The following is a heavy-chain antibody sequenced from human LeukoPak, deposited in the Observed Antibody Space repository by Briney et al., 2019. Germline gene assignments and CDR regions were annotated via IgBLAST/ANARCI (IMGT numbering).Heavy chain of an antibody. Sequence: PGRSLRLSCAASGFTFSSYAMHWVRQAPGKGLEWVAVISYDGSNKYYADSVKGRFTISRDNSKNTLYLQMNSLRAEDTAVYYCARGRYYGMDVWGQGTTVTVSS. CDR1: GFTFSSYA. J-gene: IGHJ6*02. CDR3: ARGRYYGMDV. CDR2: ISYDGSNK. V-gene: IGHV3-30*04.